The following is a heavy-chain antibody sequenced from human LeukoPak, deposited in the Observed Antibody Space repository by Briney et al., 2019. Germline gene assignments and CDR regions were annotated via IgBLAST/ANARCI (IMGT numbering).Heavy chain of an antibody. V-gene: IGHV3-7*01. CDR3: ARDRGYSTFDY. J-gene: IGHJ4*02. CDR2: IKEDGSEI. CDR1: AFTFSNYL. D-gene: IGHD4-23*01. Sequence: GGSLRLSCAASAFTFSNYLMSWVRQAPGKGLEWVANIKEDGSEINYVDSVKGRFTISRDNAKNPLYLQMNSLRVDDTAVYYCARDRGYSTFDYWGQGTLVTVSS.